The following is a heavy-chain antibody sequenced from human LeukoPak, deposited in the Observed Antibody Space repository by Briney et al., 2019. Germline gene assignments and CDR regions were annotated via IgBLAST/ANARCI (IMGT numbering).Heavy chain of an antibody. V-gene: IGHV1-18*01. CDR1: GYTFTSYG. J-gene: IGHJ4*02. CDR3: ARDPLSSSWYADWYYFDY. Sequence: GASVKVSCKASGYTFTSYGISWVRQAPGQGLEWMGWISAYNGNTNYAQKLQGRVTMTTDTSTSTAYMELRSLRSDDTAVYYCARDPLSSSWYADWYYFDYWGQGTLVTVSS. D-gene: IGHD6-13*01. CDR2: ISAYNGNT.